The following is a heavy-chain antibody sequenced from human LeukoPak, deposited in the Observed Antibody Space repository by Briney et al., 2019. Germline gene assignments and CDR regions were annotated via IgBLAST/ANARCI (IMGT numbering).Heavy chain of an antibody. CDR1: GGSISSSSHY. Sequence: SETLSLTCTVSGGSISSSSHYWGWIRQPPGKGLEWIGSMYYRGSTYHNPSLKSRVTISVDTSKNQFSLKLSSVTAADTAVYYCARAFGPLTGTTFSLDPWGQGTLVTVSS. CDR2: MYYRGST. D-gene: IGHD1-7*01. CDR3: ARAFGPLTGTTFSLDP. V-gene: IGHV4-39*07. J-gene: IGHJ5*02.